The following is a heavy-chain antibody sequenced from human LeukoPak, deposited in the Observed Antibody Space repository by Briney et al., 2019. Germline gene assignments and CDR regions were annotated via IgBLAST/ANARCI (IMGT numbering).Heavy chain of an antibody. Sequence: GESLRLSCSASGFTFSSYAMHWVRQAPGKGLEYVSSISNDGRNTYYADSVKGRFTISRDNAKNSLYLHVNSLRDEDTAVYYCVRDHDWSFDLWGQGALVTVSS. V-gene: IGHV3-64*04. CDR2: ISNDGRNT. CDR1: GFTFSSYA. CDR3: VRDHDWSFDL. D-gene: IGHD1-1*01. J-gene: IGHJ4*02.